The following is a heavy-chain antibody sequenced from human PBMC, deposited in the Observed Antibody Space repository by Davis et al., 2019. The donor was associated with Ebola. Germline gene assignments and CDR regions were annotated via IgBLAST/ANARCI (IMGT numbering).Heavy chain of an antibody. CDR2: INQGGSVK. Sequence: GESLKISCAASGLSFSTYWMSWVRQTPDKGLEFVANINQGGSVKNYVDSVKGRFTISRDNAKNSPYLQMNSLRAEDTAVYYCARVTRSFYGDYWYFDLWGRGTLVTVSS. CDR3: ARVTRSFYGDYWYFDL. J-gene: IGHJ2*01. V-gene: IGHV3-7*03. CDR1: GLSFSTYW. D-gene: IGHD4-17*01.